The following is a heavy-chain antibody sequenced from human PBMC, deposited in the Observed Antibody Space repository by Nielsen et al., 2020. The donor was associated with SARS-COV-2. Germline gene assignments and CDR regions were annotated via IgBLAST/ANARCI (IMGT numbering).Heavy chain of an antibody. CDR1: GYTFTGYY. CDR2: INPNSGGT. Sequence: ASVKVSCKASGYTFTGYYMHWVRQAPGQGLEWMGRINPNSGGTNYAQKFQGRVTMTRDTSISTAYMELSRLRSDDTAAYYCARDHCSGGSCQASFDYWGQGTLVTVSS. J-gene: IGHJ4*02. D-gene: IGHD2-15*01. CDR3: ARDHCSGGSCQASFDY. V-gene: IGHV1-2*06.